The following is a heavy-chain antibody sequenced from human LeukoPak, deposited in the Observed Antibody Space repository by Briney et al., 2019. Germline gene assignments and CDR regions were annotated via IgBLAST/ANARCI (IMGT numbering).Heavy chain of an antibody. V-gene: IGHV3-49*03. Sequence: GGSLRLSCTASGFTFGDYAMSWFRQAPGKGLEWVGFIRSKAYGGTTEYAASVKGRFTISRNDSKSIAYLQMNSLKTEDTAVYYCTRDPPMGESDYWGQGTLVTVSS. D-gene: IGHD3-16*01. CDR2: IRSKAYGGTT. CDR3: TRDPPMGESDY. J-gene: IGHJ4*02. CDR1: GFTFGDYA.